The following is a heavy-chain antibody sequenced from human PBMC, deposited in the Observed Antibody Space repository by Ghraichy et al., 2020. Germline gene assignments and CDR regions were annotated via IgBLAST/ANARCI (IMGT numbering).Heavy chain of an antibody. CDR1: GFTFTTYC. V-gene: IGHV3-30*04. J-gene: IGHJ3*01. CDR3: SRSVAFGGAGAFDV. Sequence: GALRLSCAASGFTFTTYCMHWVRQAPGKGLEWVAIISNDGSKTYYRESVRGRFTISRDNSKNTVYLEVNSLRVEDTALYYCSRSVAFGGAGAFDVWGLGTMVTVSP. CDR2: ISNDGSKT. D-gene: IGHD2-21*01.